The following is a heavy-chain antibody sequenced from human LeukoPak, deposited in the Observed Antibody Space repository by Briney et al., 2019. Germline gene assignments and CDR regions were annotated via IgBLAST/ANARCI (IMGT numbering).Heavy chain of an antibody. D-gene: IGHD2-2*01. Sequence: PSETLSLTCTVSGGSISSGSYYWSWIRQPAGKGLEWIGRIYTSGSTNYNPSLKSRVTISVDTSKNQFSLKLSSVTAADTAVYYCARGIVVVPAANWYFDLWGRGTLVTVSS. CDR3: ARGIVVVPAANWYFDL. CDR2: IYTSGST. V-gene: IGHV4-61*02. CDR1: GGSISSGSYY. J-gene: IGHJ2*01.